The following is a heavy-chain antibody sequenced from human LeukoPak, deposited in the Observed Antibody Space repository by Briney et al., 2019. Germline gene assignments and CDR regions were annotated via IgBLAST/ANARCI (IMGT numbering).Heavy chain of an antibody. J-gene: IGHJ4*02. Sequence: GGTLRLSCAASGFTFSSYAMGGVRPAPGERLEWGSALSGRGGSPYYADSVTGRFTISRDNSKNTLYLQMNSLRAEDTAVYYCAKDFRDGSSSFDYWGQGTLVTVSS. D-gene: IGHD6-6*01. CDR1: GFTFSSYA. V-gene: IGHV3-23*01. CDR3: AKDFRDGSSSFDY. CDR2: LSGRGGSP.